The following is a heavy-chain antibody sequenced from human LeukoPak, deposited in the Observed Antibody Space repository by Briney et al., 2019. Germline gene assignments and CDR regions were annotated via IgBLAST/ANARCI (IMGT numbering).Heavy chain of an antibody. J-gene: IGHJ2*01. Sequence: GGSLRLSCAASGFTFSSYWMHWVRQAPGKGLVWVSRINSDGSSTNYADSVEGRFTISRDNAKNTLYLQMNSLRAEDTAVYYCARGVLGVVVAATDWYFDLWGRGTLVTVSS. CDR1: GFTFSSYW. V-gene: IGHV3-74*01. CDR3: ARGVLGVVVAATDWYFDL. CDR2: INSDGSST. D-gene: IGHD2-15*01.